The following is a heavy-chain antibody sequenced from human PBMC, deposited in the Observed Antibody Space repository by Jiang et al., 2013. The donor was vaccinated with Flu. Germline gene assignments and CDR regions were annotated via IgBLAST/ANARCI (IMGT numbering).Heavy chain of an antibody. CDR2: IWYDGSNK. CDR1: GFTFSSYG. CDR3: ARTPQWELLGPFDY. V-gene: IGHV3-33*01. Sequence: GVVQPGRSLRLSCAASGFTFSSYGMHWVRQAPGKGLEWVAVIWYDGSNKYYADSVKGRFTISRDNSKNTLYLQMNSLRAEDTAVYYCARTPQWELLGPFDYWGQGTLVTVSS. J-gene: IGHJ4*02. D-gene: IGHD1-26*01.